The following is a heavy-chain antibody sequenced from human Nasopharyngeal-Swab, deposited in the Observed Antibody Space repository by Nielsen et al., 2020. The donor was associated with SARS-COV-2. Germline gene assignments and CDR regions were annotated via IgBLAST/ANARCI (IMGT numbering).Heavy chain of an antibody. CDR2: INIKSDET. D-gene: IGHD3-10*01. V-gene: IGHV1-2*02. Sequence: ASVKVSCKASGYTFTDYYIHWVRQAPGEGLEWVGWINIKSDETVYAQKFNDRVTMTRDTSINTAYMELTSLRSDDTAVYYCAKDLRVYGSGSLDYWGQGTLVTVFS. CDR1: GYTFTDYY. J-gene: IGHJ4*02. CDR3: AKDLRVYGSGSLDY.